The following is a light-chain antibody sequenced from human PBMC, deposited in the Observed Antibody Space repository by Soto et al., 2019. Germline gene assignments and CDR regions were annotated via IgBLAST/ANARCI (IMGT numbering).Light chain of an antibody. V-gene: IGKV1-5*03. Sequence: DIQMTQSPSILSASVGDRITITCRASQSLSSWLAWYQQKPGKAPKVLIYKASTLESGVPSRFSGSGSGTEFTLTISSLQPDDFATYYCQQYKTYWSFGQGTKVEI. J-gene: IGKJ1*01. CDR2: KAS. CDR3: QQYKTYWS. CDR1: QSLSSW.